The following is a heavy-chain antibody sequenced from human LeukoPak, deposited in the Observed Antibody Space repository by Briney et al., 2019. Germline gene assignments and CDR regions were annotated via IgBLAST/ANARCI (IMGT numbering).Heavy chain of an antibody. J-gene: IGHJ4*02. Sequence: GGSLRLSCAASGFTFDDYGMSWVRQAPGKGLEWVSGINWNGGSTLYADSVKGRFTISRDNAKNSLYLQMNSLRADDTAFYFCVRGESRGYYRYWGQGTQVTVSS. CDR2: INWNGGST. CDR3: VRGESRGYYRY. V-gene: IGHV3-20*04. CDR1: GFTFDDYG. D-gene: IGHD3-22*01.